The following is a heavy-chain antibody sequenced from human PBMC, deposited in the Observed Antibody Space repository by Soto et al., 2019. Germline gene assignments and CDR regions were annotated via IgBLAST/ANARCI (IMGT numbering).Heavy chain of an antibody. CDR2: ISCDGSYK. V-gene: IGHV3-30*18. D-gene: IGHD4-17*01. CDR1: GFTFSSHG. J-gene: IGHJ4*02. Sequence: GGSLRLSCAASGFTFSSHGMNWVRQAPGKGLEWVAFISCDGSYKYYADSVKGRFTISRDNSKNTLYLQMNSRRAEDTAVYYCAKDPETYGDPRYYFDYWGQGTLVTVSS. CDR3: AKDPETYGDPRYYFDY.